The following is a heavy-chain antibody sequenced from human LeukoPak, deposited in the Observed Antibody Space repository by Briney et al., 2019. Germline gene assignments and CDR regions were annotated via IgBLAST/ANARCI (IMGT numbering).Heavy chain of an antibody. D-gene: IGHD2-2*01. CDR2: IYYTGSP. CDR1: GGSISSSSYY. CDR3: ARLGYCSSTSCYVRLGGDY. J-gene: IGHJ4*02. V-gene: IGHV4-39*07. Sequence: SETLSLTCAVSGGSISSSSYYWGWIRQPPGQGLEWIGSIYYTGSPYYNPSLKSRVTISVDTSKNQFSLKLSSVTAADTAVYYCARLGYCSSTSCYVRLGGDYWGQGTLVTVSS.